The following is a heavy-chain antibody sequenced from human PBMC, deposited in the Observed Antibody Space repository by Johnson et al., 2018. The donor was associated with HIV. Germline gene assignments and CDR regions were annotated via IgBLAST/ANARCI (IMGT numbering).Heavy chain of an antibody. CDR2: ISYDGSNK. CDR3: ASWGILYDAFDI. V-gene: IGHV3-30-3*01. J-gene: IGHJ3*02. Sequence: QEQLVESGGGVVQPGTSLRLSCAASGFTFSSFAMHWVRQAPGKGLEWMAFISYDGSNKYFTDSVRGRFTISRDNSKNTLFLQMNSLRAEDTAVYYCASWGILYDAFDIWGQGTMVTVSS. D-gene: IGHD2-8*01. CDR1: GFTFSSFA.